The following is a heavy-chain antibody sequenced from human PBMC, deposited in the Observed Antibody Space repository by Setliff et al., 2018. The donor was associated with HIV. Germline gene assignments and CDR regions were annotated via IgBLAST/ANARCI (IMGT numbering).Heavy chain of an antibody. D-gene: IGHD3-10*01. J-gene: IGHJ6*02. V-gene: IGHV1-18*01. CDR3: ARGGDPPYYFLGMDV. CDR1: GYTLTAYG. CDR2: FTSYNNQA. Sequence: ASEKVSCKISGYTLTAYGLNWVRQAPGRGPEWMGWFTSYNNQAEYAPKFQGRVTMTIDTSPSTAYMELRNLKYDDTAVYYCARGGDPPYYFLGMDVWGQGTTVTVS.